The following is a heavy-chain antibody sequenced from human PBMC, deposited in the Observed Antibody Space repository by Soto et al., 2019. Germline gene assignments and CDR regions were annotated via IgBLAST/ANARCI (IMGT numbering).Heavy chain of an antibody. D-gene: IGHD1-1*01. CDR3: AVTTATEYFHY. J-gene: IGHJ1*01. CDR1: GGSIRNYY. Sequence: QVQLQESGPGLVKPSETLSLTCTVSGGSIRNYYWSWIRQPPGKGLEWIGFIYYSGNTNYNPSLKSRVTISVDTSQNQFSLKMTSVTAADTAVYYCAVTTATEYFHYWGQGTLVTVSS. V-gene: IGHV4-59*01. CDR2: IYYSGNT.